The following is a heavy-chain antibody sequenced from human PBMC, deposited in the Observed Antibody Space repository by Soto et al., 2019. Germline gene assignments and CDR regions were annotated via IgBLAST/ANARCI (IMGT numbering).Heavy chain of an antibody. CDR1: GYTFTSCG. CDR3: ARGIGSGWPIYYFDY. CDR2: ISAYNGNT. D-gene: IGHD6-19*01. J-gene: IGHJ4*02. Sequence: TSVKVTCKDSGYTFTSCGISWVRQATGQGLEWMGWISAYNGNTNYAQKLQGRVTMTTDTSTSTAYMELRSLRSDDTAVYYCARGIGSGWPIYYFDYWGQGTLVTVSS. V-gene: IGHV1-18*01.